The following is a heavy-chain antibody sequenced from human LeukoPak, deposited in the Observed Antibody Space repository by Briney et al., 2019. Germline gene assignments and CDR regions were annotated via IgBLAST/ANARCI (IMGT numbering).Heavy chain of an antibody. V-gene: IGHV1-2*02. D-gene: IGHD4-17*01. J-gene: IGHJ4*02. CDR1: VYTFTAYY. CDR3: ATLYGDYVRSDY. Sequence: SVKVSSTASVYTFTAYYMHWVRQAPGQGLECMGWINPNTGGTNYAQKFQGRVTLTRDTSISTAYMELSRLRYDDTAVYYCATLYGDYVRSDYWGQGTLVTVSS. CDR2: INPNTGGT.